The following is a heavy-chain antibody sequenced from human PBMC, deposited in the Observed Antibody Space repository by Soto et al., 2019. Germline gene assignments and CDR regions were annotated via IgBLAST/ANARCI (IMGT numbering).Heavy chain of an antibody. CDR3: ARDFVQQQLVKAPWFDP. V-gene: IGHV4-4*07. CDR1: GGSISSYY. Sequence: SETLSLTCTVSGGSISSYYWSWIRQPAGKGLEWIGRIYTSGSTNYNPSLKSRVTMSVDTSKNQFSLKLSSVTAADTAVYYCARDFVQQQLVKAPWFDPWGQGTLVTVSS. CDR2: IYTSGST. D-gene: IGHD6-13*01. J-gene: IGHJ5*02.